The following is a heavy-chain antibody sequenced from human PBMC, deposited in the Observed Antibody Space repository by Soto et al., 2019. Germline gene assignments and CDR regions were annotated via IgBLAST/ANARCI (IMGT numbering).Heavy chain of an antibody. V-gene: IGHV1-69*01. Sequence: QVQLVQSGAEVRKPGSSVKVSCKASGGTFSRHAISWVRQAPGQGLEWMAGIIPIFGTANHAQKFQGRVTIIADESTSTVYMELSSLRSEDTAMYYCARGWGYDSNDYYYAYWGQGTVVIVSS. CDR1: GGTFSRHA. CDR3: ARGWGYDSNDYYYAY. CDR2: IIPIFGTA. D-gene: IGHD3-22*01. J-gene: IGHJ4*02.